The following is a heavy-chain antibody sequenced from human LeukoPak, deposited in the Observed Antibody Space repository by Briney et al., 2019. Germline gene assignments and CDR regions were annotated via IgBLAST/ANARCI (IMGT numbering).Heavy chain of an antibody. V-gene: IGHV3-23*01. CDR3: PESLWLFPIDY. CDR2: ISGSGGST. J-gene: IGHJ4*02. CDR1: GFTFSSYA. D-gene: IGHD6-19*01. Sequence: GGSLRLSCAASGFTFSSYAMSWVRQAPGKGLEWVSTISGSGGSTYYADSAKGRFTISRDNSKNTLYLQMNSLRAEDTAVYYCPESLWLFPIDYWGQGTLVTVSS.